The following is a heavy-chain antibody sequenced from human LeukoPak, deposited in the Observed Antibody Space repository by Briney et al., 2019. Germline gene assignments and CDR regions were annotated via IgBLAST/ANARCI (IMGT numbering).Heavy chain of an antibody. V-gene: IGHV4-4*07. D-gene: IGHD3-22*01. Sequence: SETLSLTCTVSGGSISSDSWNWIRQPAGKGLEWIGRIYASGTTNYNPSLKSRVTMSIATSKSQFSLQLASVTAADTAVYYCARGTYFSDTYYFDYWGQGTLVTVSS. CDR3: ARGTYFSDTYYFDY. CDR2: IYASGTT. CDR1: GGSISSDS. J-gene: IGHJ4*02.